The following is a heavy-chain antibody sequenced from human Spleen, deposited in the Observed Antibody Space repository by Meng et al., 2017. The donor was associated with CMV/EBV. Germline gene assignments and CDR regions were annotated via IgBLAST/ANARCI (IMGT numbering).Heavy chain of an antibody. D-gene: IGHD3-10*01. V-gene: IGHV1-69*04. CDR3: ARDRVGGSGSYLSYYYYGMDV. J-gene: IGHJ6*02. Sequence: SVKVSCKASGYTFTGYYMHWVRQAPGQGLEWMGRIIPILGIANYAQKFQGRVTITADKSTSTAYMELSSLRSEDTAVYYCARDRVGGSGSYLSYYYYGMDVWGQGTTVTVSS. CDR1: GYTFTGYY. CDR2: IIPILGIA.